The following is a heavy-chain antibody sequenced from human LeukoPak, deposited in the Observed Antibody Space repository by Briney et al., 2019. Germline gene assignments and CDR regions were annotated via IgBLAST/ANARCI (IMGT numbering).Heavy chain of an antibody. CDR2: ISSSGSTI. D-gene: IGHD3-9*01. J-gene: IGHJ4*02. CDR1: GFTFSDYY. CDR3: ARILTYYDILTGYYTPRYYFDY. V-gene: IGHV3-11*04. Sequence: GGSLRLSCAASGFTFSDYYMSWIRQAPGKGLEWVSYISSSGSTIYYADSVKGRFTISRDNAKNSLYLQMNSLRAEDTAVYYCARILTYYDILTGYYTPRYYFDYWGQGTLVTVSS.